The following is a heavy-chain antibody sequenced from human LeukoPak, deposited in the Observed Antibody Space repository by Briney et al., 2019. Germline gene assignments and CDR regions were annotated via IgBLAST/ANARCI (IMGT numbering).Heavy chain of an antibody. J-gene: IGHJ4*02. V-gene: IGHV1-18*01. CDR1: GYTFPDYG. D-gene: IGHD5-24*01. CDR2: VSPNTGNT. Sequence: ASVKVSCKASGYTFPDYGVSWVRQAPGQGLEWMGWVSPNTGNTNYAQRFRDRVTMTTDTSTTTAYMELKSLTSDDTAVYYCARGRRTTISKYWGQGTRVTVSS. CDR3: ARGRRTTISKY.